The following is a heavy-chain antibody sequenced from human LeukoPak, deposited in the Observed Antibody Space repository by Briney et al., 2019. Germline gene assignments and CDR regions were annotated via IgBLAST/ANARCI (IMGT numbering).Heavy chain of an antibody. CDR2: ISGSGGST. V-gene: IGHV3-23*01. J-gene: IGHJ4*02. Sequence: PGGSLRLSCAASGFTFSSYAMSWVRQAPGKGLEWVSAISGSGGSTYYADSVKGRFTISRDNSKNTLYLQMNSLRAEDTAVYYCAKGITMVRGVSWYNWNDFEFCFDYWGQGTLVTVSS. D-gene: IGHD3-10*01. CDR1: GFTFSSYA. CDR3: AKGITMVRGVSWYNWNDFEFCFDY.